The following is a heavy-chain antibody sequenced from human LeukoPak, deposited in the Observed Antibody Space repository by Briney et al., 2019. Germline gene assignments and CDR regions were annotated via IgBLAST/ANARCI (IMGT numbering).Heavy chain of an antibody. Sequence: GGSLRLSCAASGFPFSSYAMSWVRPAPGKGLEWVSAISGSGGSTYYADSVKGRFTISRDNSKNTLYLQMNSLRAEDTAVYYCAKDANYDFWSGYIRYWGQGTLVTVSS. J-gene: IGHJ4*02. V-gene: IGHV3-23*01. D-gene: IGHD3-3*01. CDR2: ISGSGGST. CDR3: AKDANYDFWSGYIRY. CDR1: GFPFSSYA.